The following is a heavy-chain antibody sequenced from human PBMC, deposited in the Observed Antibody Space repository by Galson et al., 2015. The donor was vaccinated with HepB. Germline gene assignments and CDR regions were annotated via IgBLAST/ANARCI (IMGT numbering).Heavy chain of an antibody. CDR1: GYTFTSYG. V-gene: IGHV1-18*04. CDR3: ARAHAYYDSSGYFFYYYGMDV. J-gene: IGHJ6*02. Sequence: SVKVSCKASGYTFTSYGISWVRQAPGQGLEWMGWISAYNGNTNYAQKLQGRVTMTTDTSTSTAYMELRSLRSDDTAVYYCARAHAYYDSSGYFFYYYGMDVWGQGTTVTVSS. CDR2: ISAYNGNT. D-gene: IGHD3-22*01.